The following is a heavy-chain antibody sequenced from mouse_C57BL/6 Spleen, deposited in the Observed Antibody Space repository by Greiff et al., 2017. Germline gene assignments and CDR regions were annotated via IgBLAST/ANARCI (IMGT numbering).Heavy chain of an antibody. Sequence: QVQLQQPGAELVKPGASVKMSCTASGYTFNSYWITWVKQRPGQGLEWIGDLYTGSGSTNYNEKFQSRATLTVATSSSTAYLQLSSLTSEDSAVYYCARGDYDVDDFDYWGQRTTLTVAS. CDR2: LYTGSGST. D-gene: IGHD2-4*01. CDR1: GYTFNSYW. J-gene: IGHJ2*01. CDR3: ARGDYDVDDFDY. V-gene: IGHV1-55*01.